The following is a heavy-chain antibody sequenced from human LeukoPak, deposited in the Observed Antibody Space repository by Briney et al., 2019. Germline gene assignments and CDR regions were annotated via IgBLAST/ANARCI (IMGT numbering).Heavy chain of an antibody. CDR1: GFPLSSHA. D-gene: IGHD3-22*01. Sequence: QPGGSLRLSCAASGFPLSSHAMSWVRQAPGKGLEWVSATSSSDAGTYYADSVRGRFTISRDNSKNTLYLQMNSLRAEDTAVYYCARGLKAYYYDSSGYALGYWGQGTLVTVSS. CDR2: TSSSDAGT. V-gene: IGHV3-23*01. J-gene: IGHJ4*02. CDR3: ARGLKAYYYDSSGYALGY.